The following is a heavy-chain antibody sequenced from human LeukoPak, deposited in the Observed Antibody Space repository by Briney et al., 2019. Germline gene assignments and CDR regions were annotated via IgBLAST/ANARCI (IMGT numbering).Heavy chain of an antibody. J-gene: IGHJ3*02. CDR3: ASNYYDSSGDAFDI. CDR1: GFTFSSYA. V-gene: IGHV3-30-3*01. CDR2: ISYDGSNK. Sequence: PGGSLRLSCAASGFTFSSYAMHWVRQAPGKGLEWVAVISYDGSNKYYADSVKGRFTISRDNSKNTLYLQMNSLRAEDTAVYYCASNYYDSSGDAFDIWGQGTMVTVSS. D-gene: IGHD3-22*01.